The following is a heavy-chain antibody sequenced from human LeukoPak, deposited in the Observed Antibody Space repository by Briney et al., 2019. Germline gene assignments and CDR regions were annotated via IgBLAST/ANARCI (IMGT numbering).Heavy chain of an antibody. Sequence: GGSLRLSCAASGFSFNTYWMSWVRQAPGKRLEWVANIKSDGSEKNYVDFVKGRLTISRDNSKNSVYLQMNSLRAEDTAVYYCARVRPKGYLDYWGQGTLVTVSS. J-gene: IGHJ4*02. CDR2: IKSDGSEK. CDR3: ARVRPKGYLDY. V-gene: IGHV3-7*01. D-gene: IGHD6-13*01. CDR1: GFSFNTYW.